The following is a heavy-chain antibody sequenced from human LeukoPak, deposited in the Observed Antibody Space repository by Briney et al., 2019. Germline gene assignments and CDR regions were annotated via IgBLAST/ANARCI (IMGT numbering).Heavy chain of an antibody. Sequence: GGSLRLSCAASGFTFSTYWMSWVRQAPGNGLEWVANINQDGSEKYSVDSVKGRFTISRDNAKSSLYLQMNSLRADDTAVYYCARDRALYDSRRGYYYTEDDYWGQGTLVTVSS. CDR1: GFTFSTYW. D-gene: IGHD3-22*01. CDR3: ARDRALYDSRRGYYYTEDDY. J-gene: IGHJ4*02. CDR2: INQDGSEK. V-gene: IGHV3-7*01.